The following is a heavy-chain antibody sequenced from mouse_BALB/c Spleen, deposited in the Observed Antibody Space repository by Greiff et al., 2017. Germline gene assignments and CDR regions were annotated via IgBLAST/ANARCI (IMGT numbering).Heavy chain of an antibody. D-gene: IGHD2-1*01. V-gene: IGHV1-15*01. CDR2: IDPETGGT. CDR3: TRSYGNYVRAMDY. Sequence: QVQLQQPGAELVKPGASVKLSCKASGYTFTDYEMHWVKQTPVHGLEWIGAIDPETGGTAYNQKFKGKATLTADKSSSTAYMELRSLTSEDSAVYYCTRSYGNYVRAMDYWGQGTSVTVSS. J-gene: IGHJ4*01. CDR1: GYTFTDYE.